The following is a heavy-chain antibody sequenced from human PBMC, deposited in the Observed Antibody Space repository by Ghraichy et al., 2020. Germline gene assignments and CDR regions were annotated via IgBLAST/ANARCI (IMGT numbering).Heavy chain of an antibody. CDR1: GFTFSSYT. V-gene: IGHV3-48*02. CDR2: ISSSSSTI. CDR3: ARGPYGSGTYFFDY. J-gene: IGHJ4*02. Sequence: GGSLRLSCAASGFTFSSYTMNWVRQAPGKGLEWVSYISSSSSTIYYADSVKGRFTISRDNAKNSLYLQMNSLRDEDTAVYYCARGPYGSGTYFFDYWGQGTLVTVSS. D-gene: IGHD3-10*01.